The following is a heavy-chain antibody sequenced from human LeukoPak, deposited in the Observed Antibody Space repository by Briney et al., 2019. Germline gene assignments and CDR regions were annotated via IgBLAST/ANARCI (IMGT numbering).Heavy chain of an antibody. CDR3: AKDRRDYYDSSGLKDAFDI. D-gene: IGHD3-22*01. Sequence: GGSLRLSCAASGFTFSSYAMSWVRQAPGRGLEWVSAISGSGGSTYYADSVKGRFTISRDNSKNTLYLQMSSLRAGDTAVYYCAKDRRDYYDSSGLKDAFDIWGQGTMVTVSS. J-gene: IGHJ3*02. CDR1: GFTFSSYA. CDR2: ISGSGGST. V-gene: IGHV3-23*01.